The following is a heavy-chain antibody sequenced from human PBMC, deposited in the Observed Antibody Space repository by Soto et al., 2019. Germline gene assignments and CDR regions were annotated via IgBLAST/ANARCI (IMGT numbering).Heavy chain of an antibody. CDR3: ARLVYDTRLNYMYFHF. CDR1: GVSLTSGNW. J-gene: IGHJ4*02. Sequence: SETLSLTCAVSGVSLTSGNWWTWVRQSPQRGLEYIGEIFHDGTANYYPSFERRVAMSVDTSRNQFSLKLTSVTAADTAVYFCARLVYDTRLNYMYFHFRGPGTLVTVSS. V-gene: IGHV4-4*02. CDR2: IFHDGTA. D-gene: IGHD3-10*01.